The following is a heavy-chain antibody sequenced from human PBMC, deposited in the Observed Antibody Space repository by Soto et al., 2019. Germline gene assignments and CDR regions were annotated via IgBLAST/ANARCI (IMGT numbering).Heavy chain of an antibody. CDR3: ARQIYDSDTGPNYQYYFDA. D-gene: IGHD3-22*01. J-gene: IGHJ4*02. CDR2: IDPSDSQT. Sequence: PGGYLDIYCQGSGYSFAGYWITWVRQKPGKGLEWMGRIDPSDSQTYYSPSFRGHVTISVTKSITTVFLQWSSLRASDTAMYYCARQIYDSDTGPNYQYYFDAWGQGTPVTVSS. CDR1: GYSFAGYW. V-gene: IGHV5-10-1*01.